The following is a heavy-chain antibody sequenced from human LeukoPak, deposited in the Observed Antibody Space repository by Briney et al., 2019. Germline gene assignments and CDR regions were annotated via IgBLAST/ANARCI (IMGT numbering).Heavy chain of an antibody. D-gene: IGHD2-15*01. Sequence: PGGSLRLSCAASGITFSSYEMNWVRQAPGKGLQWVSYISSSGSTIYYADSGKGRFTISRNNAKNSLYLQMNSLRAEDTAVYYCASELEAAFLFGFDYWGQGTPVTVSS. CDR1: GITFSSYE. CDR3: ASELEAAFLFGFDY. V-gene: IGHV3-48*03. CDR2: ISSSGSTI. J-gene: IGHJ4*02.